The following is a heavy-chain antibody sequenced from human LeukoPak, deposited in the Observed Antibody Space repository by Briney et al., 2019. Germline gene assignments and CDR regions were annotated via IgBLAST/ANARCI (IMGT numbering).Heavy chain of an antibody. CDR2: IYWDDDK. CDR3: AHGGGPDTFDI. Sequence: SGPTLVKPTQTLTLTCTFSGFSLSTSGVGVGWIRQPPGKALECLALIYWDDDKRYSPSLRSRLTITKDTSKNRVVLTMTNMDPVDTATYYCAHGGGPDTFDIWGQGTMVTVSS. J-gene: IGHJ3*02. V-gene: IGHV2-5*02. D-gene: IGHD2-15*01. CDR1: GFSLSTSGVG.